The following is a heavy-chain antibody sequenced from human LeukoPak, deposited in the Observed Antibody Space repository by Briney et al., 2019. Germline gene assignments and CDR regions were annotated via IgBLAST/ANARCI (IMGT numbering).Heavy chain of an antibody. CDR1: GGSFSGYY. CDR3: AIRDYYDSSGYYHNWFDP. Sequence: SETLSLTCAVYGGSFSGYYWSWIRQPPGKGLEWVGAINHSGSTDYNPSLKSGVTISVDTSTNQFSLKLSSVTAADTALYYCAIRDYYDSSGYYHNWFDPWGQGTLVTVSS. J-gene: IGHJ5*02. CDR2: INHSGST. D-gene: IGHD3-22*01. V-gene: IGHV4-34*01.